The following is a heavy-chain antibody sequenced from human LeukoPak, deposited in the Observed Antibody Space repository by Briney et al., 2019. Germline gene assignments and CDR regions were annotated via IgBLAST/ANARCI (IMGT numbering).Heavy chain of an antibody. Sequence: GGSLRLSCAASGFTFDDYAMHWVRHAPGKGLEWVSGISWNSGSIGYADSVKGRFTISRDNAKNTLYLQMNSPRAEDTAVYYCARAGIAVAGYYYYYYMDVWGKGTTVTISS. CDR3: ARAGIAVAGYYYYYYMDV. V-gene: IGHV3-9*01. CDR2: ISWNSGSI. CDR1: GFTFDDYA. J-gene: IGHJ6*03. D-gene: IGHD6-19*01.